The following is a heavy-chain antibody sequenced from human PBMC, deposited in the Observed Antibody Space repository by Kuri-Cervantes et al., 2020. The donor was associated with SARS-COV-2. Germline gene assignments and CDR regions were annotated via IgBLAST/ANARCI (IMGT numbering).Heavy chain of an antibody. CDR3: AREGFGELLYGMDV. J-gene: IGHJ6*02. CDR1: GFTFSSYG. V-gene: IGHV3-33*01. CDR2: IWYDGSNK. D-gene: IGHD3-10*01. Sequence: GESLKISCAASGFTFSSYGMHWVRQAPGKGLEWVAVIWYDGSNKYYADSVKGRFTISRDNSKNTLYLQMNSLRDEDTAVYYCAREGFGELLYGMDVWGQGTTVTVSS.